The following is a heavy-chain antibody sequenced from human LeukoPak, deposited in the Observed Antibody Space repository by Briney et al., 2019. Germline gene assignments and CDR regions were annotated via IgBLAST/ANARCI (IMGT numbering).Heavy chain of an antibody. V-gene: IGHV3-23*01. CDR1: GFTFSSYP. J-gene: IGHJ4*02. Sequence: GGSLRLSCAASGFTFSSYPTSWVRQAPGKGLEWVSAISGSGVNPYYADSVKGRFTISRDNSKNTLYLQMNSLRVEDTAVYYCAKPDYPARHWGQGTRVAGSS. CDR3: AKPDYPARH. D-gene: IGHD4/OR15-4a*01. CDR2: ISGSGVNP.